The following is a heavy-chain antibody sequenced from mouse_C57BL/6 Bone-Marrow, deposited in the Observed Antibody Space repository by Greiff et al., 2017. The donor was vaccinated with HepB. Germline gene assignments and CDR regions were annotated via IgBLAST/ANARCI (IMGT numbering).Heavy chain of an antibody. CDR1: GYTFTSYW. D-gene: IGHD1-1*01. J-gene: IGHJ1*03. CDR2: IHPNSGST. Sequence: VQLQQSGAELVKPGASVKLSCKASGYTFTSYWMHWVKQRPGQGLEWIGMIHPNSGSTNYNEKFKSKATLTVDKSSSTAYMQLSSLTSEDSAVYYCARRSITTVVARWYFDVWGTGTTVTVSS. V-gene: IGHV1-64*01. CDR3: ARRSITTVVARWYFDV.